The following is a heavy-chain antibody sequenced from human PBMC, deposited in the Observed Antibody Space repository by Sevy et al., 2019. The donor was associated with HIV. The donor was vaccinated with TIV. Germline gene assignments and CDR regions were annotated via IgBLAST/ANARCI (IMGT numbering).Heavy chain of an antibody. Sequence: GGSLRLSCAASVFTFSSYARNWVRQAPGKGLEWVSSINAISSNIYYADSVKGRFTISRDNAENSLYLQMNSVRAEDTAVYYCARDLFSGGNAVYGYWGQGTLVTVSS. V-gene: IGHV3-21*01. J-gene: IGHJ4*02. CDR2: INAISSNI. D-gene: IGHD2-15*01. CDR3: ARDLFSGGNAVYGY. CDR1: VFTFSSYA.